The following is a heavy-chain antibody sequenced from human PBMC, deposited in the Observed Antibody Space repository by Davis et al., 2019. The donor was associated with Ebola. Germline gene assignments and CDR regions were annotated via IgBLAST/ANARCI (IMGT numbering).Heavy chain of an antibody. CDR3: AKAAAAFYYYGMDV. D-gene: IGHD6-13*01. V-gene: IGHV3-23*01. CDR2: IDDSGGST. J-gene: IGHJ6*02. Sequence: GESLKISCAASGFTFSNYDMNWVRQAPGKGLEWVSAIDDSGGSTYYADSVKGRFTISRDNSRNTLYLQMNSLRVEDTAVYYCAKAAAAFYYYGMDVWGQGTTVTVSS. CDR1: GFTFSNYD.